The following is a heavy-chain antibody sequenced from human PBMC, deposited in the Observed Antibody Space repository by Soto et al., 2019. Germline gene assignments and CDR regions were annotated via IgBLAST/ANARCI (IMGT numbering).Heavy chain of an antibody. Sequence: ASVKVSCKASGYSFTTYAMHWVRQAPGQRLEWMGWINAGTGIAKYSQKFQDRVSISRDTSANTAYMELSSLRSEDTAVYYCARGLAYCGGDCYLDYWGQGTLVTVSS. CDR2: INAGTGIA. V-gene: IGHV1-3*01. CDR1: GYSFTTYA. CDR3: ARGLAYCGGDCYLDY. J-gene: IGHJ4*02. D-gene: IGHD2-21*02.